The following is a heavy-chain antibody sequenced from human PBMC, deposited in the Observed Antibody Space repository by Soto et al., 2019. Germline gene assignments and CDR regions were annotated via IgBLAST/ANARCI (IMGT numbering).Heavy chain of an antibody. D-gene: IGHD6-6*01. CDR2: IFHSGST. J-gene: IGHJ6*02. V-gene: IGHV4-59*01. Sequence: SETLSLTCTVSGGSISSNYWSWIRQPPGKGLEWIGYIFHSGSTTYNPSLKSRVTMSVDTSKNQFSLNLSSVTAADTAVYHCARVHLVAGSAFYCAMDVWGPGTAVTVSS. CDR3: ARVHLVAGSAFYCAMDV. CDR1: GGSISSNY.